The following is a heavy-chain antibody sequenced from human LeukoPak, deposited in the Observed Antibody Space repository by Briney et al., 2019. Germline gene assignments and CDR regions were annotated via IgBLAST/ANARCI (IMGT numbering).Heavy chain of an antibody. D-gene: IGHD1-26*01. CDR1: GGSISSYY. CDR3: ARLTDGSYSDY. Sequence: SETLSLTCTDSGGSISSYYWSWIRQPPGKGLEWIGYIYYSGSTNYNPSLKSRVTISVDTSKNQFSLKLSSVAAADTAVYYCARLTDGSYSDYWGQGTLVTVSS. J-gene: IGHJ4*02. V-gene: IGHV4-59*08. CDR2: IYYSGST.